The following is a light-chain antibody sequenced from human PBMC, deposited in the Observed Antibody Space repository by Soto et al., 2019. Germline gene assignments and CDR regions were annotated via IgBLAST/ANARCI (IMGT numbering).Light chain of an antibody. J-gene: IGLJ2*01. Sequence: QSVLTQSASVSGSPGQSITIPCTGTSSDVGGYDYVSWYQQHPGKVPKLTIYEVIKRPSGVSHRFSGSKSGNTASLTISGLQTEDEADYYCSSYTTSSALVFGGGTKVTVL. CDR2: EVI. CDR3: SSYTTSSALV. V-gene: IGLV2-14*01. CDR1: SSDVGGYDY.